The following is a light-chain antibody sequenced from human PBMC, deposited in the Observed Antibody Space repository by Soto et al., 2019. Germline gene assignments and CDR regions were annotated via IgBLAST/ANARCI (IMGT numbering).Light chain of an antibody. CDR3: QQLDSMPIT. CDR2: IAS. J-gene: IGKJ5*01. Sequence: IQLTQSPSSLSASVGDRVAITCRASQGIRSYLAWYQQTPGEAPKLLISIASILQSGVPSRFSGSGSGTDFVLTISSLQPEDSATYYCQQLDSMPITFGQGTRLEIK. V-gene: IGKV1-9*01. CDR1: QGIRSY.